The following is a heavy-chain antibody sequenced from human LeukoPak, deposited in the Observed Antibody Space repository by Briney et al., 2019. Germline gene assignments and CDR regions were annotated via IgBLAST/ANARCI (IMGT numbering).Heavy chain of an antibody. CDR2: VYYSGST. V-gene: IGHV4-39*01. CDR3: ARSREYFNSSGYYPLVDY. CDR1: GGSISSSTTYY. J-gene: IGHJ4*02. D-gene: IGHD3-22*01. Sequence: SEPLSLTCTVSGGSISSSTTYYWGWIHQPPGKGLEWIGSVYYSGSTYYNPSLKSRVTISVDTSKNQFSLKLRSVTAADTAVYYCARSREYFNSSGYYPLVDYWGQGTLVTVSS.